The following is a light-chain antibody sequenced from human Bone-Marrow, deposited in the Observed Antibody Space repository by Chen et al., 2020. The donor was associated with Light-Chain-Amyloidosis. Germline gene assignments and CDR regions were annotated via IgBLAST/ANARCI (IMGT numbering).Light chain of an antibody. CDR1: DLPTKY. J-gene: IGLJ2*01. Sequence: SYELTQPPSVSVSPGQTARITCSGDDLPTKYAYWYQQKPGQAPVLVIHRDNERPSGISERFSGSSSGTTATLTISGVQAEDEADYNGQSADRSGTYEVIFGGGTKLTVL. CDR3: QSADRSGTYEVI. CDR2: RDN. V-gene: IGLV3-25*03.